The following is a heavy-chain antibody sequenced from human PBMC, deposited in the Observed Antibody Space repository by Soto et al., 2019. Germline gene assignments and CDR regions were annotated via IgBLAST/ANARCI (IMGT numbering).Heavy chain of an antibody. CDR3: ARPTSVYYDSSGHDAFDI. V-gene: IGHV5-51*01. J-gene: IGHJ3*02. CDR1: GCSFTSYW. CDR2: IYPGDSDT. D-gene: IGHD3-22*01. Sequence: GESLKISCKGSGCSFTSYWIGWVRQMPGKGLEWMGIIYPGDSDTRYSPSFQGQVTISADKSISTAYLQWSSLKASDTAMYYCARPTSVYYDSSGHDAFDIWGQGTMVTVSS.